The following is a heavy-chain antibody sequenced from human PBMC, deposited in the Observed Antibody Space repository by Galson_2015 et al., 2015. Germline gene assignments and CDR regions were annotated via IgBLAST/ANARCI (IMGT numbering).Heavy chain of an antibody. V-gene: IGHV4-31*03. CDR1: GDSISSGGYY. D-gene: IGHD5-12*01. Sequence: TLSLTCTVSGDSISSGGYYWSWIRQHPGKGLEWIGYIHYSGSTYYNASLKSRVTITVDTSKNQFSLKLTSVTAADTALYYCARGPGGYDQRRIDYWGQGTLVTVSS. CDR2: IHYSGST. J-gene: IGHJ4*02. CDR3: ARGPGGYDQRRIDY.